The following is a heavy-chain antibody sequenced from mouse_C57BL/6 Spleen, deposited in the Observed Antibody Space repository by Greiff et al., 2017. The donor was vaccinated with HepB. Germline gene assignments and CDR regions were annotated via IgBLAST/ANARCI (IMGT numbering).Heavy chain of an antibody. CDR3: ARGPYYYGSSYVAWYFDV. D-gene: IGHD1-1*01. CDR2: IHPNSGST. CDR1: GYTFTSYW. Sequence: QVQLQQPGAELVKPGASVKLSCKASGYTFTSYWMHWVKQRPGQGLEWIGMIHPNSGSTNYNEKFKSKATLTVDKSSSTAYMQLSSLTSEDSAVYYCARGPYYYGSSYVAWYFDVWGTGTTVTVSS. J-gene: IGHJ1*03. V-gene: IGHV1-64*01.